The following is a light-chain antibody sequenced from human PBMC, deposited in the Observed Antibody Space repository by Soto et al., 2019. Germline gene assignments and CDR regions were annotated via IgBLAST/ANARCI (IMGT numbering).Light chain of an antibody. J-gene: IGKJ2*01. CDR1: QGISGY. Sequence: AIQLTQSPSFLSASVGDRVTITCRASQGISGYLAWYQQKPGKAPDLLIYSASTLHTGVPSTFTGSGSGTEFTLHINDLQHEDVATYFCLQDYDFPYTFGQGTKLEI. CDR3: LQDYDFPYT. V-gene: IGKV1-6*01. CDR2: SAS.